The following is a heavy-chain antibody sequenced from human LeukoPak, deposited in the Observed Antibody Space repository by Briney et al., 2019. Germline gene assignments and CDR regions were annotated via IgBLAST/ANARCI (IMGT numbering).Heavy chain of an antibody. CDR3: AKGQSAAAALDY. D-gene: IGHD6-13*01. CDR1: GFTFDDYT. CDR2: ISWDGGST. Sequence: GGSLRLSCAASGFTFDDYTMHWVRQAPGKGLEWVSLISWDGGSTYYADSVKGRFTISRDNSKNSLYLQMNSLRTEDTALYYCAKGQSAAAALDYWGQGTLVTVSS. J-gene: IGHJ4*02. V-gene: IGHV3-43*01.